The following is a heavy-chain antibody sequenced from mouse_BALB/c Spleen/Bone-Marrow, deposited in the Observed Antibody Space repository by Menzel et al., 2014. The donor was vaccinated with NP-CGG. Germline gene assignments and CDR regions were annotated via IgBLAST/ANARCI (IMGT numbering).Heavy chain of an antibody. Sequence: QVQLQQPGAGLVKPGASVKLSCKASGYTFTEYIIRWVKQRSGQGLEWIGWFYPGSGSIKYNEKFKDKATLTADKSSSTVYMELSRLTSEDSAVYFCARHEGGEMGFDYWGQGTTLTVSS. V-gene: IGHV1-62-2*01. D-gene: IGHD2-3*01. CDR1: GYTFTEYI. J-gene: IGHJ2*01. CDR2: FYPGSGSI. CDR3: ARHEGGEMGFDY.